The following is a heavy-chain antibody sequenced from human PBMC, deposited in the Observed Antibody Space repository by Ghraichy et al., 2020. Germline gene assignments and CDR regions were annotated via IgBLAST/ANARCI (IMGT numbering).Heavy chain of an antibody. CDR3: ARGYYAFWSGYSNWFDP. CDR1: GGSFSGYY. CDR2: INHSGST. Sequence: SETLSLTCAVYGGSFSGYYWSWIRQPPGKGLEWIGEINHSGSTNYNPSLKSRVTISVDTSKNQFSLKLSSVTAADTAVYYCARGYYAFWSGYSNWFDPWGQGTLVTVSS. V-gene: IGHV4-34*01. J-gene: IGHJ5*02. D-gene: IGHD3-3*01.